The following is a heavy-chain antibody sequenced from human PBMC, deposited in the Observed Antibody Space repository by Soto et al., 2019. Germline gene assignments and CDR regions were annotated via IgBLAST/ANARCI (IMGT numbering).Heavy chain of an antibody. Sequence: EVRLVESGGGLVQPGGSLRLSCVASGFTFTSYWMSWVRQAPGKGLEWVANIKGDGSEKKYVDSVKGRFTISRDNANNSVYLQMNSLRAEDTALYYCGRDEGRTGVGVWGQGTTVTVSS. J-gene: IGHJ6*02. CDR1: GFTFTSYW. CDR2: IKGDGSEK. CDR3: GRDEGRTGVGV. V-gene: IGHV3-7*01.